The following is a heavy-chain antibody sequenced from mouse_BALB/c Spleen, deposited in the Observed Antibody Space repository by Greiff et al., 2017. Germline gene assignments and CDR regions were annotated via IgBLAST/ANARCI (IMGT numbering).Heavy chain of an antibody. Sequence: EVQLQQTGPELVKPGASGKISCKASGYSFTDYIMLWVNQSHGKSLEWIGNINPYYGSTSYNLKFKGKATLTVDKSSSTAYMQLNSLTSEDSAVYYCARSTVVEGMDYWGQGTSVTVSS. CDR2: INPYYGST. D-gene: IGHD1-1*01. J-gene: IGHJ4*01. V-gene: IGHV1-39*01. CDR3: ARSTVVEGMDY. CDR1: GYSFTDYI.